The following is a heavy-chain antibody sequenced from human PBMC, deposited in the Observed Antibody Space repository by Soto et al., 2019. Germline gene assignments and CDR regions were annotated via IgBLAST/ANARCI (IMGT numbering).Heavy chain of an antibody. V-gene: IGHV4-30-4*01. CDR3: ARVPDLPPDVDV. J-gene: IGHJ6*02. CDR2: IYYSGST. Sequence: QVQLQESGPGLVKPSQTLSLTCTVSGGSISSGDYYWSWIRQPPGKGLEWIGHIYYSGSTYYHPSLQSRVTLSVATSTNQFSLKLSSVTAADTAVYYCARVPDLPPDVDVWGQGTTVTVSS. CDR1: GGSISSGDYY.